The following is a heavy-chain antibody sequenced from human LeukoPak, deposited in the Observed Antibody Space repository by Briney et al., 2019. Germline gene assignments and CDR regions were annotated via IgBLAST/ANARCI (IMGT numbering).Heavy chain of an antibody. CDR3: TRPYFEYSSSSDY. V-gene: IGHV3-73*01. Sequence: GGSLRLSCAASGFTFSGSAMHWVRQASGKGLEWVGRIRSKANSYATAYAASVKGRFTISRDDSKNTAYLQMNSLKTEGTAVYYCTRPYFEYSSSSDYWGQGTLVTVSS. CDR2: IRSKANSYAT. D-gene: IGHD6-6*01. J-gene: IGHJ4*02. CDR1: GFTFSGSA.